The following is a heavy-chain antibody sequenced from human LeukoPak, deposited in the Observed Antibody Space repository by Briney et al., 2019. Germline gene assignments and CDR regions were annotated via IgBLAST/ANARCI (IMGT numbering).Heavy chain of an antibody. J-gene: IGHJ4*02. CDR1: GGSFSGYY. Sequence: SETLSLTCAVYGGSFSGYYWSWIRQPPGKGLEWIGEINHSGSTNYNPSLKSRVTISVDTSKNQFSLKLSSVTAADTAVYYCARAVYYYDSSGYDFTLDYWGQGTQVTVSS. CDR3: ARAVYYYDSSGYDFTLDY. V-gene: IGHV4-34*01. CDR2: INHSGST. D-gene: IGHD3-22*01.